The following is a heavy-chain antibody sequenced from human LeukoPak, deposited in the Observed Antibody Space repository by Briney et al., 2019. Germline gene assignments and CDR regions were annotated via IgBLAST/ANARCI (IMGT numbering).Heavy chain of an antibody. CDR1: GGSITTYY. CDR3: ARDEVLRDWDYYDSSGPLLGAFDI. D-gene: IGHD3-22*01. CDR2: ISYSGST. Sequence: PSETLSLTCTVSGGSITTYYWSWIRQPPGKGLEWIGYISYSGSTNYNPSLKSRVTMSVDTSKNQFSLKLSSVTAADTAVYYCARDEVLRDWDYYDSSGPLLGAFDIWGQGTMVTVSS. V-gene: IGHV4-59*01. J-gene: IGHJ3*02.